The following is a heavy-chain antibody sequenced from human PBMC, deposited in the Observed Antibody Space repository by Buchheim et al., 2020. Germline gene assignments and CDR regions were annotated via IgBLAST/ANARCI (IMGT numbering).Heavy chain of an antibody. D-gene: IGHD3-16*01. CDR3: ARRVLYTYWYFDL. CDR2: IHGDGRST. J-gene: IGHJ2*01. Sequence: EVQLVESEGGLVQPGGSLRLSCVASGFTFSYYWMHWVRQAPGKGLVWVSHIHGDGRSTTYADSVKGRFTISRDNAKNSLYLQMNSLRAEDTAVYYCARRVLYTYWYFDLWGRGTL. CDR1: GFTFSYYW. V-gene: IGHV3-74*01.